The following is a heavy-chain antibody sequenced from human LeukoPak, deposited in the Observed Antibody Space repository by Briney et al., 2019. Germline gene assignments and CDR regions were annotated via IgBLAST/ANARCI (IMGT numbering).Heavy chain of an antibody. D-gene: IGHD6-13*01. Sequence: GASVKVSCKASGYTFTGYYMHWVRQAPGQGLEWMGWINPNSGGTNYAQKFQGRFTITRNTSISTAYMELSRLRSDDTAVYYCAGEGSSSWSDWFDPWGQGTLVTVSS. CDR1: GYTFTGYY. J-gene: IGHJ5*02. CDR2: INPNSGGT. CDR3: AGEGSSSWSDWFDP. V-gene: IGHV1-2*02.